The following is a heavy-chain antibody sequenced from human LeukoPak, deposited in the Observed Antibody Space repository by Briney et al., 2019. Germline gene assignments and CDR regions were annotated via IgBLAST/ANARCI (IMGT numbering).Heavy chain of an antibody. CDR1: GYTFTSYY. J-gene: IGHJ4*02. V-gene: IGHV1-46*01. CDR2: INPSGGTT. CDR3: ARHGNWNYGSY. Sequence: GASVKVSCKASGYTFTSYYMHWVRQAPGQGLEWMGIINPSGGTTNYAQKFQGRVTMTTDTSTSTAYMELRSLRSDDTAVYYCARHGNWNYGSYWGQGTLVTVSS. D-gene: IGHD1-7*01.